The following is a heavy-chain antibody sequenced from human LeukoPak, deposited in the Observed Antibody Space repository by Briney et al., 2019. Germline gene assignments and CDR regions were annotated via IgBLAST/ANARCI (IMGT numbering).Heavy chain of an antibody. J-gene: IGHJ4*02. CDR1: GFTFSIYG. V-gene: IGHV3-30*18. D-gene: IGHD4-23*01. CDR3: AKVPVTTGVQG. CDR2: ISYDGSNK. Sequence: PGRSLRLSCAASGFTFSIYGTHWVRQAPGKGLEWVAVISYDGSNKYYADSVKGRFTIPRDNSKNTLYLQMNSLRAEDTAVYYCAKVPVTTGVQGWGQGTLVTVSS.